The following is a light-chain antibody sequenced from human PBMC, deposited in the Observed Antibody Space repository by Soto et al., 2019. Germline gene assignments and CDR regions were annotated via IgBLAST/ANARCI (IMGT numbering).Light chain of an antibody. V-gene: IGKV3-15*01. CDR2: GAS. CDR1: QSVASN. CDR3: QQYHNGPPQST. J-gene: IGKJ2*01. Sequence: EIVMTQSPASLSVSPGDGATLSCRASQSVASNVAWYQQKPGQGPRLLIHGASTRAVGVPARFSGSGSGTDFTLTISSLQSEDFEVYYWQQYHNGPPQSTLGQGTKLQIK.